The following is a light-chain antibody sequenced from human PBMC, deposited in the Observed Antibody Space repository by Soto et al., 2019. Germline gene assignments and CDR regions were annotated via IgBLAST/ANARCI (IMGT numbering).Light chain of an antibody. CDR3: QQCNNWPRT. V-gene: IGKV3-15*01. J-gene: IGKJ1*01. CDR1: QSVGSN. CDR2: GTF. Sequence: EIVLTQSPDILSVSPGERATLSCRASQSVGSNLAWYQQKPGQAPRLLIYGTFIRATGIPARFSGSGSGTEFTLTISSLQSEDFAIYYCQQCNNWPRTFGQGTKVDIK.